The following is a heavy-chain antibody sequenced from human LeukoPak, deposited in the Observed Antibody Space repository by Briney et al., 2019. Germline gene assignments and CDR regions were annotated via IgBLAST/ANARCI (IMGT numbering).Heavy chain of an antibody. Sequence: EGSLRLSCAASGFTFSSYEMNWVRQAPGKGLEWVSYISSSGSTIYYADSVKGRFTISRDNAKNSLYLQMNSLRAEDTAVYYCARDRSGGRYYYGMDVWGQGTTVTVSS. CDR2: ISSSGSTI. CDR1: GFTFSSYE. V-gene: IGHV3-48*03. J-gene: IGHJ6*02. CDR3: ARDRSGGRYYYGMDV. D-gene: IGHD3-3*01.